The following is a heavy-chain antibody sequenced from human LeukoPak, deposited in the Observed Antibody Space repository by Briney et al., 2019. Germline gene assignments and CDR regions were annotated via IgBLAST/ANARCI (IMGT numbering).Heavy chain of an antibody. V-gene: IGHV4-61*02. D-gene: IGHD4-17*01. CDR3: ARGPTYGAYYMYFHH. CDR2: IYTTGNT. CDR1: GGSISTGYYY. J-gene: IGHJ1*01. Sequence: SETLSLTCTVSGGSISTGYYYWSWLRQPAGKGLEWIVLIYTTGNTNYNPSLKSRVTISVDTSKDQFSLKLSSVTAADTAVYYCARGPTYGAYYMYFHHWGQGTLVTVSS.